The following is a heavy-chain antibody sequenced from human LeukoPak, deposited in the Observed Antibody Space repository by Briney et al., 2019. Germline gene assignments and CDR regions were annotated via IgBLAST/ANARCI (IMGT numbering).Heavy chain of an antibody. CDR2: ISGSGGST. J-gene: IGHJ4*02. V-gene: IGHV3-23*01. CDR3: ARRTWSGEIKYFDY. D-gene: IGHD3-3*01. Sequence: PGGSLRLSCAASGFTFSSYAMSWVRQAPGKGLEWVSAISGSGGSTYYADSVKGRFTISRDNSKNTLYLQMNSLRAEDTAVYYCARRTWSGEIKYFDYWGQGTLVTVSS. CDR1: GFTFSSYA.